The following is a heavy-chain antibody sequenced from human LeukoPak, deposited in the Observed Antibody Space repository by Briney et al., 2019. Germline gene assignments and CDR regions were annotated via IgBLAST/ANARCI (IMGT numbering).Heavy chain of an antibody. D-gene: IGHD3-10*02. V-gene: IGHV3-33*01. CDR2: IWYDGSNK. CDR3: ARDMSGGDAFDI. J-gene: IGHJ3*02. CDR1: GFTFSSFG. Sequence: GGSLRLSCAASGFTFSSFGMHWVRQAPGKGLEWEALIWYDGSNKYYADSVKGRFTISRDNSKNTLYLQMNSLRAEDTAVYYCARDMSGGDAFDIWGQGTMVTVSS.